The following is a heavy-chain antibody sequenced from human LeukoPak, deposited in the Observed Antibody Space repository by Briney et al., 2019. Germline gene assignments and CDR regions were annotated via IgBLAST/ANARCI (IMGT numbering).Heavy chain of an antibody. Sequence: GGTLRLSCTASGLIFRTYAMTWVRQAPRKGLEWVSTISGDGTETFYADSVKGRFTISRDSSKNTHYLQMSSLRAEDTGIYYCAKGGHYSFFDYWGQGTLVTVSS. CDR2: ISGDGTET. D-gene: IGHD4-11*01. V-gene: IGHV3-23*01. CDR1: GLIFRTYA. J-gene: IGHJ4*02. CDR3: AKGGHYSFFDY.